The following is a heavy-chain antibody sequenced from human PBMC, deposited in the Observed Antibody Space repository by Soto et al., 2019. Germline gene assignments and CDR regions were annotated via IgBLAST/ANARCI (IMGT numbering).Heavy chain of an antibody. CDR2: IWYDGSNK. CDR3: ARVRASGWYLADC. V-gene: IGHV3-33*01. CDR1: GFTFSNSG. J-gene: IGHJ4*02. Sequence: QAQLVESGGGVVQPGRSLRLSCAASGFTFSNSGMHWVRQAPGKGLEWVAVIWYDGSNKYYADSVKGRFTISRDNSKNTRYLQMNGLRAEGTAVYYCARVRASGWYLADCWGQGTLVPVSS. D-gene: IGHD6-19*01.